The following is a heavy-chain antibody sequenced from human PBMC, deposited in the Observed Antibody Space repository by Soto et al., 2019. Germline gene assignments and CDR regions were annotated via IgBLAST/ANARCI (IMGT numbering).Heavy chain of an antibody. Sequence: PGGSLRLSCAASGFTFSSYWMSWVRQAPGKGLEWVANIKQDGSEKYYVDSVKGRFTISRDNAKNSLYLRMNSLRAEDTAVYYCARYFGGTYYYMDFWGKGTTVTVSS. V-gene: IGHV3-7*01. J-gene: IGHJ6*03. CDR3: ARYFGGTYYYMDF. CDR2: IKQDGSEK. D-gene: IGHD3-10*01. CDR1: GFTFSSYW.